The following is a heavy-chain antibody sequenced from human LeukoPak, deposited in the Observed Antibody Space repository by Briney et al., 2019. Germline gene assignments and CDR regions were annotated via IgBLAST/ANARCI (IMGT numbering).Heavy chain of an antibody. CDR3: AARTFGLQH. D-gene: IGHD3-16*01. CDR1: IFLFSRYT. V-gene: IGHV3-23*01. J-gene: IGHJ4*02. CDR2: ISASGGST. Sequence: GVPVRLFCAASIFLFSRYTMHWVRQVPGKARELVSGISASGGSTYYADSVKGRSTNSGDNSKNTLYLQMNSLRAEDTAIYYCAARTFGLQHWGQETLVTASS.